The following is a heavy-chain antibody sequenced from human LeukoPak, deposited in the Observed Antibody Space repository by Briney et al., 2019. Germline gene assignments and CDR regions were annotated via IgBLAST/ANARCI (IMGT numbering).Heavy chain of an antibody. J-gene: IGHJ4*02. V-gene: IGHV4-4*07. D-gene: IGHD5-18*01. CDR1: GGSISSYY. CDR3: ARDQVDTAMVTVCFDY. CDR2: IYTSGST. Sequence: SETLSLTCTVSGGSISSYYWSWIRQPAGKGLEWIGRIYTSGSTNYNPSLKSRVTMSVDTSKNQFSLKLSSVTAADTAVYYCARDQVDTAMVTVCFDYWGQGTLVTVSS.